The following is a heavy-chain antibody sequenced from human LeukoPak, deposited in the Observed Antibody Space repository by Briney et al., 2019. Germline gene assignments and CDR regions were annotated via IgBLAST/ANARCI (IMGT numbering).Heavy chain of an antibody. CDR2: IKSKHDGGTT. J-gene: IGHJ6*02. V-gene: IGHV3-15*01. CDR3: AKDRGGFSYYYYGMDV. Sequence: PGGSLRLSCAASGLTFSDYSMTCVRQAPGKGLEWVGRIKSKHDGGTTDFAAPVKGRFSISRDDSENTLYLQMNSLNSLRAEDTAVYYCAKDRGGFSYYYYGMDVWGQGTTVTVSS. CDR1: GLTFSDYS. D-gene: IGHD3-10*01.